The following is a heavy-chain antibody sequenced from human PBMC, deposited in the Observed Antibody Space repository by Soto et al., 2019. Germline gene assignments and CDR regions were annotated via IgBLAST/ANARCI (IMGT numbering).Heavy chain of an antibody. CDR3: AREVLGGDSWYFDL. CDR1: GFTFSRWS. V-gene: IGHV3-21*01. Sequence: EVQLVESGGGLVKPGGSLRLSCAASGFTFSRWSMNWVRQAPGKGLEWVSSISATSSYIYYADSVKGRFTISRDNAKNSLYLQMNSLRVEDTAVYYCAREVLGGDSWYFDLWGRGTLVTVSS. D-gene: IGHD2-21*01. CDR2: ISATSSYI. J-gene: IGHJ2*01.